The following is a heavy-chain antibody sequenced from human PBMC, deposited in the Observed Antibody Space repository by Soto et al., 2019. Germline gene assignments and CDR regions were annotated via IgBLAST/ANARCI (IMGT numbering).Heavy chain of an antibody. CDR2: FDPEDGET. D-gene: IGHD2-8*01. V-gene: IGHV1-24*01. CDR1: GYTLTELS. J-gene: IGHJ4*01. Sequence: VSVKVSCKVPGYTLTELSMHWVRQAPGKGLEWMGGFDPEDGETIYAQKFQGRVTMTEDTSTDYAEPVKGRFAISRDDSNNMVYLQMNSLKIEDTAVYYCTTDSYSSITIVRFDYWGHGTLVTVS. CDR3: VYLQMNSLKIEDTAVYYCTTDSYSSITIVRFDY.